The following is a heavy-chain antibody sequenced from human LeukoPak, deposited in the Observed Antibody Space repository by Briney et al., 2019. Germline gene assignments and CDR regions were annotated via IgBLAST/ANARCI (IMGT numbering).Heavy chain of an antibody. CDR1: EFTFSDYY. D-gene: IGHD5-18*01. V-gene: IGHV3-11*04. Sequence: PGGSLRLSCAASEFTFSDYYMSWIRQAPGKGLEWVSYISYSGDTIYYADSVKGRFTISRDNAKNSLYLQMNSLRAEDTAVYYCARDSDTAMVTGTPGAFDIWGQGTMVTVSS. J-gene: IGHJ3*02. CDR2: ISYSGDTI. CDR3: ARDSDTAMVTGTPGAFDI.